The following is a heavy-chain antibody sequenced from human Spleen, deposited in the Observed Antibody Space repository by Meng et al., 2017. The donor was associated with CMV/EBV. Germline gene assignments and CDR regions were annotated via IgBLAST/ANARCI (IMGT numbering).Heavy chain of an antibody. CDR1: GYTFTSNG. CDR3: ARCEGQATAADY. CDR2: ISVYNGNT. Sequence: CKASGYTFTSNGISWVRQAPGQGLEWVGWISVYNGNTKYAQKLQGSVTMTTDTSTSTAYLELRSLRSDDTAMYYCARCEGQATAADYWGQGTLVTVSS. D-gene: IGHD6-13*01. J-gene: IGHJ4*02. V-gene: IGHV1-18*01.